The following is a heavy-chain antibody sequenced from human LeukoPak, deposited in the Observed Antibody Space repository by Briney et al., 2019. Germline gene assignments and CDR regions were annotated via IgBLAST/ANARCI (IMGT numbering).Heavy chain of an antibody. V-gene: IGHV5-51*01. CDR3: ARNNRAMDS. Sequence: HGGALQISCKGSGVIFASNWSARGGQVPGKGPEWMGSIYPGDSDTRYNPSFQGQVTISADKSISAAYLQWSSLKASDTAMYYCARNNRAMDSWGQGTLVTVSS. CDR1: GVIFASNW. CDR2: IYPGDSDT. D-gene: IGHD2-2*01. J-gene: IGHJ5*01.